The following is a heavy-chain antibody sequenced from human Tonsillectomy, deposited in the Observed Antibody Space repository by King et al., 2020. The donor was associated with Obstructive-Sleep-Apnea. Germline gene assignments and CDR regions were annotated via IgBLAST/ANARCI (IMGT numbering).Heavy chain of an antibody. CDR1: GFTFSNFG. D-gene: IGHD3-10*01. J-gene: IGHJ4*02. V-gene: IGHV3-30*04. Sequence: VQLVESGGGVVQPGRSLRLSCAASGFTFSNFGMHWVRQAPGKGLEWVAILSHDGRNKYYAESVRGRFSVSRDSSWNTLYLQMNSLRVEDTAVYYCAREVPGGFDVGGQGTLVTVSS. CDR3: AREVPGGFDV. CDR2: LSHDGRNK.